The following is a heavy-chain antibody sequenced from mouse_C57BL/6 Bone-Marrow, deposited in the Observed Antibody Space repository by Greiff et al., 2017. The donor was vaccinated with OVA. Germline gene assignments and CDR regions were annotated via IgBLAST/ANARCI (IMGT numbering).Heavy chain of an antibody. V-gene: IGHV1-19*01. Sequence: VQLQQSGPVLVKPGASVKMSCKASGYTFTDYYMNWVKQSHGKSLEWIGVINPYNGGTSYNQKFKGKATLTVDKSSSTAYMELNSLTSEDSAVYYCARGFYGRGFAYWGQGTLVTVSA. D-gene: IGHD1-2*01. CDR3: ARGFYGRGFAY. J-gene: IGHJ3*01. CDR2: INPYNGGT. CDR1: GYTFTDYY.